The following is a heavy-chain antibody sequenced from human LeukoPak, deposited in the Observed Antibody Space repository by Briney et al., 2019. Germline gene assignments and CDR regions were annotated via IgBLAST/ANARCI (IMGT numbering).Heavy chain of an antibody. D-gene: IGHD1-26*01. CDR1: RFTFSSYG. CDR3: AKDSGSEGFEY. CDR2: ISYGGSNK. V-gene: IGHV3-30*18. Sequence: GGSLRLSCAASRFTFSSYGMHWVRQAPGKGLEWVAVISYGGSNKYYADSVKGRFTISRDNSKNTLYLQMNSLRAEDTAVYYCAKDSGSEGFEYWGQGTLVTVSS. J-gene: IGHJ4*02.